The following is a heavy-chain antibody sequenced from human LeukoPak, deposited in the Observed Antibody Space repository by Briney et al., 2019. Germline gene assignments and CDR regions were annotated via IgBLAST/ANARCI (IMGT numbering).Heavy chain of an antibody. V-gene: IGHV3-74*01. CDR1: GFTFSSYW. CDR2: INSDGSST. CDR3: AKGKYSSSSGFDY. Sequence: GGSLRLSCAASGFTFSSYWMHWVRQAPGKGLVWVSRINSDGSSTSYADSVKGRFTISRDNAKNTLYLQMNSLRAEDMALYYCAKGKYSSSSGFDYWGQGTLVTVSS. J-gene: IGHJ4*02. D-gene: IGHD6-6*01.